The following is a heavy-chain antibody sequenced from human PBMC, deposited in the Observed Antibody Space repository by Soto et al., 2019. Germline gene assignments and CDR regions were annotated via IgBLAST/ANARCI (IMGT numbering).Heavy chain of an antibody. D-gene: IGHD4-17*01. J-gene: IGHJ6*03. CDR1: GDSITSDDFY. CDR3: ARHRRLTRGDYYSMDV. V-gene: IGHV4-39*01. CDR2: IFHRWNP. Sequence: QLQLQESGPGLVKPSEILSLTCSVSGDSITSDDFYWVWIRQSPGRGLEWLGRIFHRWNPYSNPSLKPRTTISVDTSNNQFSLKLTSAAATDTAIYYCARHRRLTRGDYYSMDVWGKGATVTVSS.